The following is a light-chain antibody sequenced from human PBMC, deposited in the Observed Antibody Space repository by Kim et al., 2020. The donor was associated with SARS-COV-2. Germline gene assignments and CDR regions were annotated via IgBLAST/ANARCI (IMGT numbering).Light chain of an antibody. CDR3: SSRDTTNNHVV. CDR2: GKN. V-gene: IGLV3-19*01. Sequence: LGQTVKITGQGDSLKTSYATWYQQKPGQAPVLVIYGKNNRPSGIPDRFSGSSSANTASLTITGAQAEDEADYYCSSRDTTNNHVVFGGGTQLTVL. J-gene: IGLJ3*02. CDR1: SLKTSY.